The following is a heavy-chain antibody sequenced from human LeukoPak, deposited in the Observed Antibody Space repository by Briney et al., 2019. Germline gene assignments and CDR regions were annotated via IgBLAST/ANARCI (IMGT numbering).Heavy chain of an antibody. Sequence: SETLSLTCTVSGGSISSYYWSWTRQPPGKGLEWIGYIYYSGSTNYNPSLKSRVTISIDTSKNQFSLKLSSVTAADTAMYYCARDRPVVTAIGGIDYWGQGTLVTVSS. CDR3: ARDRPVVTAIGGIDY. V-gene: IGHV4-59*01. J-gene: IGHJ4*02. CDR2: IYYSGST. CDR1: GGSISSYY. D-gene: IGHD2-21*02.